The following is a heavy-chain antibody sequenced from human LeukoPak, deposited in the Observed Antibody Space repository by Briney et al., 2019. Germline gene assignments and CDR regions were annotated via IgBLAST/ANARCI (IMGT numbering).Heavy chain of an antibody. V-gene: IGHV3-30*03. CDR2: ISYDGSNK. CDR3: GRGAAHDYGDDRWFDP. Sequence: TGGSLRLSCAASGFTFSSYGMHWVRQAPGKGLEWVAVISYDGSNKYYADSVKGRFTISRDNSKNTLYLQMNSLRAEDTAVYYCGRGAAHDYGDDRWFDPWGQGTLVTVSS. CDR1: GFTFSSYG. J-gene: IGHJ5*02. D-gene: IGHD4-17*01.